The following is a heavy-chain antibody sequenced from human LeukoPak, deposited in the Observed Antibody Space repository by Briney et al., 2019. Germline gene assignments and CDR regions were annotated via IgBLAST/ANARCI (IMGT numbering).Heavy chain of an antibody. Sequence: SETLSLTCTVPGGSISSYYWSWIRQPPGKGLEWIGYIYYSGSTNYNPSLKSRVTISVDTSKNQFSLKLSSVTAADTAVYYCARDRRITMVRNLWGDKIDAFDIWGQGTMVTVSS. CDR3: ARDRRITMVRNLWGDKIDAFDI. V-gene: IGHV4-59*01. CDR1: GGSISSYY. J-gene: IGHJ3*02. CDR2: IYYSGST. D-gene: IGHD3-10*01.